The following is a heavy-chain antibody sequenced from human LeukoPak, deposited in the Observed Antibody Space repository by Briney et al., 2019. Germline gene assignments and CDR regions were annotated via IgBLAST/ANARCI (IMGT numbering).Heavy chain of an antibody. CDR2: ISYSGTP. J-gene: IGHJ6*03. Sequence: SETLSLTCGVYGDSFSGFYWTWVRQAPGKGLEWIGEISYSGTPRYNPSLNSRITITLDTSKKQISLNLSPVTAADTAVYYCVRGNVKHYHSVADAYYYYMDVWGKGTAVIVTS. CDR1: GDSFSGFY. V-gene: IGHV4-34*01. CDR3: VRGNVKHYHSVADAYYYYMDV. D-gene: IGHD6-19*01.